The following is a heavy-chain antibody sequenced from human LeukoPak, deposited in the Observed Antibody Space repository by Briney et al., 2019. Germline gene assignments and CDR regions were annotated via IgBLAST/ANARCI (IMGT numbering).Heavy chain of an antibody. D-gene: IGHD6-19*01. Sequence: PGGSLRLSCAASGFIFSDFDMSWVRQAPGKGLEWVSAISHSGRSTYYADSVKGRLTISRDNSKNTLYLEMNSLRADDTAVYYCAKAVAVALDYWGQGTLVTVSS. CDR2: ISHSGRST. CDR1: GFIFSDFD. CDR3: AKAVAVALDY. J-gene: IGHJ4*02. V-gene: IGHV3-23*01.